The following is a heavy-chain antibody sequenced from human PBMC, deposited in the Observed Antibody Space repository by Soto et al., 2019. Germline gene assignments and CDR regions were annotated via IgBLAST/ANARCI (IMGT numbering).Heavy chain of an antibody. CDR1: GGSVSSQY. J-gene: IGHJ4*02. D-gene: IGHD1-1*01. Sequence: SETLSLTCTVSGGSVSSQYWSWIRQPAGKGLEWIGRIYYSGNTNYNPSLKSRVTISVDMPKSLFSLKLNSVTAADTAVYYCARQLGLWQPLDYWGRGTLVTVSS. V-gene: IGHV4-59*02. CDR2: IYYSGNT. CDR3: ARQLGLWQPLDY.